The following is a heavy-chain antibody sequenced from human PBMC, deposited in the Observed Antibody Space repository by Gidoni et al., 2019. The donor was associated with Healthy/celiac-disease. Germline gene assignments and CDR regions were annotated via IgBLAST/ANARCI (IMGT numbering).Heavy chain of an antibody. J-gene: IGHJ4*02. V-gene: IGHV3-49*04. CDR1: GFTFGDYA. Sequence: EVQLVESGGGLVQPGRSLRLSCTASGFTFGDYAMSWVRQAPGKGLEWVGFIRSKAYGGTTEYAASVKGRFTISRDDSKSIAYLQMNSLKTEDTAVYYCTSEAPYYDFWSGYHRRDYFDYWGQGTLVTVSS. D-gene: IGHD3-3*01. CDR2: IRSKAYGGTT. CDR3: TSEAPYYDFWSGYHRRDYFDY.